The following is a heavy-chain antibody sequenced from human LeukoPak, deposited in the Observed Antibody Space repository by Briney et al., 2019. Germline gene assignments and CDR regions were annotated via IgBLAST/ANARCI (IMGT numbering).Heavy chain of an antibody. CDR2: VKQDGSEK. J-gene: IGHJ5*01. D-gene: IGHD4-17*01. V-gene: IGHV3-7*01. CDR1: GFTFSSYW. CDR3: AKEGDYPILTYDS. Sequence: GGSLRPSCAASGFTFSSYWMNWLRQAPGKGLEWVANVKQDGSEKYYVDSVKGRFTISRDNAKYSLYLQMNSLRAEDTAVYYCAKEGDYPILTYDSWGQGALVTVSS.